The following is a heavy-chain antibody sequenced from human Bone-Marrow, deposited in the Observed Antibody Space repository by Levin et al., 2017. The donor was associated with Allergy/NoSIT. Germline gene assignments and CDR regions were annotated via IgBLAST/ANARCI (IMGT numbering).Heavy chain of an antibody. V-gene: IGHV5-51*01. J-gene: IGHJ4*02. CDR1: GYTFFNYW. CDR3: VRRQFDF. CDR2: IHPGDSDT. Sequence: KVSCKVSGYTFFNYWIGWVRQLPGKGLEWMGLIHPGDSDTRYSPSFEGLVTISVDRSITTAFLQWSSLKASDTAMYYCVRRQFDFWGQGTLVTVSS.